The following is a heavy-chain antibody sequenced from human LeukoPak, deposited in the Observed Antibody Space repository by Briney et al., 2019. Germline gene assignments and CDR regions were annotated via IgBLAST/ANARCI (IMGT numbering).Heavy chain of an antibody. Sequence: GGSLRLSCAASGFTLSSYEMNWVRQAPGKGLEWVSYISSSGSTIYYADSVKGRFTISRDNAKNSLYLQMNSLRAEDTAVYYCARDPDPGYCSSTSCYDDAFDIWGQGTMVTVSS. D-gene: IGHD2-2*01. CDR3: ARDPDPGYCSSTSCYDDAFDI. CDR2: ISSSGSTI. V-gene: IGHV3-48*03. CDR1: GFTLSSYE. J-gene: IGHJ3*02.